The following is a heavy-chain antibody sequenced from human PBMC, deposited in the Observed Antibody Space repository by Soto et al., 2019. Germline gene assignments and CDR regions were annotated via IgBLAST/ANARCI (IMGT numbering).Heavy chain of an antibody. CDR2: IYPGDSDT. CDR3: ASFYDFWSRAFDI. Sequence: PGESLKISCKGSGYSFTSYWIGWVRQMPGKGLEWMGIIYPGDSDTRYSPSFQGQVTISADKSISTAYLQWSSLKASDTAMYYCASFYDFWSRAFDIWGQGTMVTVSS. D-gene: IGHD3-3*01. CDR1: GYSFTSYW. V-gene: IGHV5-51*01. J-gene: IGHJ3*02.